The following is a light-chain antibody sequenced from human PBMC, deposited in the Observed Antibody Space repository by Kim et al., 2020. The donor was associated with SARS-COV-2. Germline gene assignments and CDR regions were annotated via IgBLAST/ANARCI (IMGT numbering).Light chain of an antibody. V-gene: IGKV1-33*01. CDR1: QGITHY. CDR3: QQYDNLPLA. CDR2: DAS. J-gene: IGKJ4*01. Sequence: DIRMTQSPPSLSASVGDRVTISCQASQGITHYLNWFHQKPGKAPNLLIYDASTLETEVPSRFSGSGFGTHFTLIISSLQPEDIGTYYCQQYDNLPLAFGGRTKVDIK.